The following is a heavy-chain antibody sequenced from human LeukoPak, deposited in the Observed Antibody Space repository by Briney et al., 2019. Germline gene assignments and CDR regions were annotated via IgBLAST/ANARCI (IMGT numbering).Heavy chain of an antibody. CDR2: INPNSGGT. V-gene: IGHV1-2*02. Sequence: ASVKVSCKASGYTFTGYYMHWVRQAPGQGLEWMGWINPNSGGTNYAQKFQGRVTMTRDTSISTAYMELSRLRSDDTAVYYCARDLGGVAVAAIDYWGQGTLVTVSS. J-gene: IGHJ4*02. CDR1: GYTFTGYY. CDR3: ARDLGGVAVAAIDY. D-gene: IGHD6-19*01.